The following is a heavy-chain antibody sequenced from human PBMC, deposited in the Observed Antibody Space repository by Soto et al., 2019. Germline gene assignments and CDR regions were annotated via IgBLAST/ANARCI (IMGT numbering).Heavy chain of an antibody. CDR1: GFTFSSYS. CDR2: TYSDGTT. J-gene: IGHJ4*02. V-gene: IGHV3-66*01. Sequence: GGSLRLSCAASGFTFSSYSMNWVRQAPGKRLEWVSLTYSDGTTEYADSVKGRFTSSRDNSKNTLYLQMNSLRAEDTAVYYCATSGSKPRFDFWGQGTLVTVSS. CDR3: ATSGSKPRFDF. D-gene: IGHD1-26*01.